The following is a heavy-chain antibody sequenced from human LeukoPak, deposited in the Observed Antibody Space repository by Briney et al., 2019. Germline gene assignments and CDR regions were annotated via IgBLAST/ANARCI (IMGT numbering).Heavy chain of an antibody. D-gene: IGHD3-22*01. V-gene: IGHV1-8*01. J-gene: IGHJ5*02. CDR2: MNPNSGNT. Sequence: ASVKVSCNASGYTFTSYDINWVRQATGQGLEWMGWMNPNSGNTGYAQKFQGRVTMTRNTSISTAYMELSSLRSEDTAVYYCARVIYDSSGYSWFDPWGQGTLVTVSS. CDR1: GYTFTSYD. CDR3: ARVIYDSSGYSWFDP.